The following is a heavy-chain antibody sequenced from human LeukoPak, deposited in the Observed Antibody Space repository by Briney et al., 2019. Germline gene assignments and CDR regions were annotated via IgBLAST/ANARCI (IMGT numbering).Heavy chain of an antibody. CDR1: GGSINRSGFY. CDR3: AREVVLEWLLPNYFDY. Sequence: SETLSLTCTVSGGSINRSGFYWGWIRQPPGKGLEWIGNIYYSGNTYYNPSLRSRITISVDTSKNQFSLRLSSVTAADTAVYYCAREVVLEWLLPNYFDYWGQGTLVTVSS. D-gene: IGHD3-3*01. J-gene: IGHJ4*02. V-gene: IGHV4-39*07. CDR2: IYYSGNT.